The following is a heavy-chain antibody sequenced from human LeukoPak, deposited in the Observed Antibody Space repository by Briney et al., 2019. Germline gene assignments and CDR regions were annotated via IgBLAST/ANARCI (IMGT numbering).Heavy chain of an antibody. CDR1: GFTFSSYW. CDR2: IKQDGSEK. V-gene: IGHV3-7*04. CDR3: ARDGVTMVRGVINSNTKWFDP. D-gene: IGHD3-10*01. Sequence: PGGSLRLSCAASGFTFSSYWMSWVRQAPGKGLEWVANIKQDGSEKYYVDSVKGRFTVSRDNAKNSLYLQMNSLRAEDTAVYYCARDGVTMVRGVINSNTKWFDPWGQGTLVTVSS. J-gene: IGHJ5*02.